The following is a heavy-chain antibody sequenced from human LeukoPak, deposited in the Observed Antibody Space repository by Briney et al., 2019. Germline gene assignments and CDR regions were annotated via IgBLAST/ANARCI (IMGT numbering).Heavy chain of an antibody. D-gene: IGHD2-2*01. V-gene: IGHV1-69*05. CDR2: IIPIFGTA. Sequence: SVKVSCKASGGTFSSYAISWVRQAPEQGLEWMGGIIPIFGTANYAQKFQGRVTITTDESTSTAYMELSSLRSEDTAVYYCAGGYCSSTSCYAFDIWGQGTMVTVSS. CDR1: GGTFSSYA. J-gene: IGHJ3*02. CDR3: AGGYCSSTSCYAFDI.